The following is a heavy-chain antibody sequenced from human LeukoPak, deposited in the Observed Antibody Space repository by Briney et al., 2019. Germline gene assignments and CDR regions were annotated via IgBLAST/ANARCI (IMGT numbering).Heavy chain of an antibody. V-gene: IGHV3-23*01. CDR2: IIGGGGST. J-gene: IGHJ4*02. D-gene: IGHD6-19*01. CDR3: AKPASGPVGNGQFDY. Sequence: PGGSLRLSCAASLYTFSSYAMSGGRQAPGGGREWVSPIIGGGGSTYYAHSVKGRVTISRDNSKNTLYLQMNSLRAEDTAVSYCAKPASGPVGNGQFDYCGQGTLVTVSS. CDR1: LYTFSSYA.